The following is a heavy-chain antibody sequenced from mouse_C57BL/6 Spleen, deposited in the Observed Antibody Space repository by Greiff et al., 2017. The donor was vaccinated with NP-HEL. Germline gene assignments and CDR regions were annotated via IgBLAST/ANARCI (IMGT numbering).Heavy chain of an antibody. J-gene: IGHJ4*01. Sequence: EVQLQQSGAELVRPGASVKLSCTASGFNIKDDYMHWVKQRPEQGLEWIGWIDPENGDTEYASKFQGKATITADTSPNTAYLQVSSLTSEDTAVYYCTLIYDGYYDYAMDYWGQGTSVTVSS. CDR2: IDPENGDT. D-gene: IGHD2-3*01. V-gene: IGHV14-4*01. CDR3: TLIYDGYYDYAMDY. CDR1: GFNIKDDY.